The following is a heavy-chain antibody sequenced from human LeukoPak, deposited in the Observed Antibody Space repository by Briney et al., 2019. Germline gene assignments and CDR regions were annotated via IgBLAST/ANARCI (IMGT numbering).Heavy chain of an antibody. CDR2: IYYSGST. D-gene: IGHD6-13*01. J-gene: IGHJ4*02. Sequence: SETLSLTCSVSGGSISSYYWSWIRQPPGKGLEWIGYIYYSGSTNYNPSLKSRVTISEDTSKNQFSLKLSSVTAADTAVYYCARVSPIPYSSSWYNLFFDYWGQGTLVTVSS. CDR1: GGSISSYY. V-gene: IGHV4-59*01. CDR3: ARVSPIPYSSSWYNLFFDY.